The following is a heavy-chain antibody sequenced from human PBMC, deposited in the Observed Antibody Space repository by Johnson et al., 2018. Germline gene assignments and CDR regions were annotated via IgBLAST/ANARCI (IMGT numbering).Heavy chain of an antibody. D-gene: IGHD2-15*01. V-gene: IGHV1-69*12. CDR3: ASAAEVGPRDAFDI. CDR1: GGTFTNYA. Sequence: QVQLGQSGAEVKKPGSSMKVCCKASGGTFTNYAFSWVRQAPGQGLEWVGGIIPIFGTEDYAQMFKGRVTITADESTSTAHMELSGLRSEDTAVYFCASAAEVGPRDAFDIWGQGTMVTVSS. J-gene: IGHJ3*02. CDR2: IIPIFGTE.